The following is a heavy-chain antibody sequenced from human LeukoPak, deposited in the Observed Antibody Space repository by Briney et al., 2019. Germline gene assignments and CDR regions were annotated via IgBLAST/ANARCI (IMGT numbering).Heavy chain of an antibody. Sequence: QPGGSLRLSCAASGFTFSSYAMNWVRQAPGKGLEWVSAISGGGGSTYYADSVKGRFTISRDNSKNTLYLQMNSLRAEDTAVYYCAKVPGAMRGYDYVWGSYKYYFDYWGQGTLVTVSS. J-gene: IGHJ4*02. CDR3: AKVPGAMRGYDYVWGSYKYYFDY. CDR2: ISGGGGST. CDR1: GFTFSSYA. D-gene: IGHD3-16*01. V-gene: IGHV3-23*01.